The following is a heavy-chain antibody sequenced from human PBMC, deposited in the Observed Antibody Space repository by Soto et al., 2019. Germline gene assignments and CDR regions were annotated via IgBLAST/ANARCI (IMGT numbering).Heavy chain of an antibody. CDR1: GFTFSNYA. V-gene: IGHV3-23*01. Sequence: GGSLRLSCEASGFTFSNYAMAWVRQTPGEGPEWVSTIGGGDDIFYAESVQGRFIISRDDSRSTMYLQMDNLRVEDTDIYFCAKDSISYNGIYDAFDVWGQGTVVTVSS. CDR3: AKDSISYNGIYDAFDV. J-gene: IGHJ3*01. D-gene: IGHD3-3*02. CDR2: IGGGDDI.